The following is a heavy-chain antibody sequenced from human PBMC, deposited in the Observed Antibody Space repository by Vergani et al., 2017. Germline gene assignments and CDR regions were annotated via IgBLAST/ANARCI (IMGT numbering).Heavy chain of an antibody. CDR2: ITSSGSYG. Sequence: VQLVESGGGLVKPGGSLRLSCAASAFTFSSYSMNWVRQAPGKGLEWVSSITSSGSYGYNADSVKGRFTISRDNAKNSLYLQMNSLRAEDTAVYYCARDIIVVVPAAIGYYYYYMDVWGKGTTVTVSS. CDR3: ARDIIVVVPAAIGYYYYYMDV. D-gene: IGHD2-2*01. V-gene: IGHV3-21*01. CDR1: AFTFSSYS. J-gene: IGHJ6*03.